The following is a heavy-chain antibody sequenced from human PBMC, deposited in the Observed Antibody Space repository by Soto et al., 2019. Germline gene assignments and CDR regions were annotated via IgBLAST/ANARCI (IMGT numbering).Heavy chain of an antibody. CDR2: IYYSGST. Sequence: QVQLQESGPGLVKPSETLSLTCTVSGGSISSHYWSWIRQPPGKGLGWIGYIYYSGSTNYNPSLKSRVTISVDTSKNQSSLKLSSVTAADTAVYYCARQYYYGSGSYSWGWFVPWGQGTLVTVSS. CDR3: ARQYYYGSGSYSWGWFVP. D-gene: IGHD3-10*01. V-gene: IGHV4-59*08. CDR1: GGSISSHY. J-gene: IGHJ5*02.